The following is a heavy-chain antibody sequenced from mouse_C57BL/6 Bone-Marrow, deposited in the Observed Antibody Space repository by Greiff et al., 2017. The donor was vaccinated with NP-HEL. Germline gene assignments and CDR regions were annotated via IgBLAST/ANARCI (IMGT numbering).Heavy chain of an antibody. D-gene: IGHD1-1*01. Sequence: EVKVVESGGGLVKPGGSLKLSCAASGFTFSSYAMSWVRQTPEKRLEWVATISDGGSYTYYPDNVKGRFTISRDNAKNNLYLQMSHLKSEDTAMYYCARDWGDYSSFAYWGQGTLVTVSA. CDR2: ISDGGSYT. CDR3: ARDWGDYSSFAY. J-gene: IGHJ3*01. V-gene: IGHV5-4*01. CDR1: GFTFSSYA.